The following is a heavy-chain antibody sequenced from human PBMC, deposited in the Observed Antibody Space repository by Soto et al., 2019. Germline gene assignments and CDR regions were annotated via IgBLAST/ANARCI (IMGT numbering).Heavy chain of an antibody. D-gene: IGHD2-15*01. CDR3: ARAGYCSGSSCDGFDY. J-gene: IGHJ4*01. CDR2: IIPIFGTA. Sequence: QVQLVQSGAEVKKPGSSVKVSCKASGDTFSSYAFSWVRQAPGQGLEWMGGIIPIFGTANYAQKFQGRVTITADKSTSTAYMELRRLRSEDTAVYYCARAGYCSGSSCDGFDYWGHGTLVTASS. CDR1: GDTFSSYA. V-gene: IGHV1-69*06.